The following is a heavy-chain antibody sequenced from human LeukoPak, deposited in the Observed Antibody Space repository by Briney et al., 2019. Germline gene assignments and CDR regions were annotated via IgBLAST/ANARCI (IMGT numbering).Heavy chain of an antibody. CDR2: INPNSGGT. J-gene: IGHJ5*02. D-gene: IGHD5-12*01. CDR1: GYTFTGYY. CDR3: ARESGYDYSNWFDP. Sequence: GASVKVSCKASGYTFTGYYMHWVRQAPGQGLEWMGWINPNSGGTNYAQKFQGRVTMTRDTSISTAYMELSRLRSDDTAVYYCARESGYDYSNWFDPWGQGTLVTVSS. V-gene: IGHV1-2*02.